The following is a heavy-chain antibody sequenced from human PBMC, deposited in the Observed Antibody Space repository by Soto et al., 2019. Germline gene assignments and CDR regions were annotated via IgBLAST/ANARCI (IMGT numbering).Heavy chain of an antibody. V-gene: IGHV1-69*06. D-gene: IGHD1-26*01. Sequence: SVKVSCKASGDTSSNYGVSWVRQAPGQGLEWMGGILPVFGTTTYARNFQGRITITADKSTSTVYVELTSLRSDDTATYYCARDPDEVVGTDYHYYGMDVWDQGATGTVS. J-gene: IGHJ6*02. CDR1: GDTSSNYG. CDR3: ARDPDEVVGTDYHYYGMDV. CDR2: ILPVFGTT.